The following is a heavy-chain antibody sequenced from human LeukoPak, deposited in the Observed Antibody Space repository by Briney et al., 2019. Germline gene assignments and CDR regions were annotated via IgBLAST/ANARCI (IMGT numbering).Heavy chain of an antibody. CDR1: GFTFSSYA. CDR3: AEDIVLVDTMVRASRYYGMDV. CDR2: ISGSGGST. Sequence: GGSLRLSCAASGFTFSSYAMSWVRQAPGKGREWVSAISGSGGSTYYADSVKGRFTISRDNSKNTLYLQMNSLRAEDTAVYYCAEDIVLVDTMVRASRYYGMDVWGQGTTVTVSS. D-gene: IGHD3-10*01. V-gene: IGHV3-23*01. J-gene: IGHJ6*02.